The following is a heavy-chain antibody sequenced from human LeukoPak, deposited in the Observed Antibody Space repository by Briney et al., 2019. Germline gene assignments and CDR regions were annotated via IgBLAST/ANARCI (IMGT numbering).Heavy chain of an antibody. Sequence: ASVKVSCKASGYTFTSYDINWVRQATGQGLEWMGWMNPNSGNTGYAQKFQGRVTMTRNTSISTAYMELSRLRSDDTAVYYCAREYYGSGSYYLSAFDIWGQGTMVTVSS. J-gene: IGHJ3*02. CDR3: AREYYGSGSYYLSAFDI. CDR1: GYTFTSYD. D-gene: IGHD3-10*01. CDR2: MNPNSGNT. V-gene: IGHV1-8*01.